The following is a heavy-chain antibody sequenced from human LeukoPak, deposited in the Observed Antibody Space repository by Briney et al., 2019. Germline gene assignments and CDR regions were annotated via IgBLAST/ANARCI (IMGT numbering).Heavy chain of an antibody. J-gene: IGHJ4*02. Sequence: GGSLRLSCAASGFTFSSYAMSWVRQAQGKGLEWVSAITDSGNTSYADSVKGRFTISRDNSRNTLYLQMNSLRAEDTAVYCANWYYYENGAYWGWGQGTLVAVSS. D-gene: IGHD3-22*01. CDR3: ANWYYYENGAYWG. V-gene: IGHV3-23*01. CDR1: GFTFSSYA. CDR2: ITDSGNT.